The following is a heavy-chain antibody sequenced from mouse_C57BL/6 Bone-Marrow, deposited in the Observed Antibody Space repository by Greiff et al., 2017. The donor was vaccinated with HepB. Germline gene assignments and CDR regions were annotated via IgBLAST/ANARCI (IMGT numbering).Heavy chain of an antibody. CDR2: IYPSDSET. CDR3: ARGDYYGSSFDY. J-gene: IGHJ2*01. CDR1: GYTFTSYW. Sequence: VKLQQPGAELVRPGSSVKLSCKASGYTFTSYWMDWVKQRPGQGLDWIGNIYPSDSETHYNQKFKDKATLTVDKSSSTAYMQLSSLTSEDSAVYYCARGDYYGSSFDYWGQGTTLTVSS. D-gene: IGHD1-1*01. V-gene: IGHV1-61*01.